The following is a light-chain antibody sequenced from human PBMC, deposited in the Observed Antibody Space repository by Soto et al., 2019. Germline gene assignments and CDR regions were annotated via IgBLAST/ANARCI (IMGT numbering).Light chain of an antibody. CDR3: QQYGSPPPLT. J-gene: IGKJ4*01. V-gene: IGKV3-20*01. CDR1: QSVSGSY. Sequence: EIVLTQSPGTLSLSPGERATLSCRASQSVSGSYLAWYQQKPGQAPRLLIYGASSRATGIPDRFSGSGSGTDVSLTISRLEPEDFAVYYCQQYGSPPPLTFGGGTKVEIK. CDR2: GAS.